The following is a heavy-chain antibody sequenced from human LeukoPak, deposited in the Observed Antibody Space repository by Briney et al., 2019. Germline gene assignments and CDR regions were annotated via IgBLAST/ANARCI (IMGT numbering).Heavy chain of an antibody. CDR3: AREVGSSGWYDAFDI. V-gene: IGHV3-74*01. D-gene: IGHD6-19*01. J-gene: IGHJ3*02. CDR2: INSDGSST. Sequence: GGSLRLSCAASGFTFSRYWMHWVRQALGKGLVWVSRINSDGSSTNYADSVKGRFTISRDNAKNTLYLQMNSLRAEDTAVYYCAREVGSSGWYDAFDIWGQGTMVTVSS. CDR1: GFTFSRYW.